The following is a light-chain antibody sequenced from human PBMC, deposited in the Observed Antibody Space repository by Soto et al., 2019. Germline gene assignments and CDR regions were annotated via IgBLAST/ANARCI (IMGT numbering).Light chain of an antibody. V-gene: IGKV1-5*01. CDR2: DAS. CDR1: QSINSW. J-gene: IGKJ1*01. Sequence: DIQMTQSPSTLSASVGDRVTITCRASQSINSWLAWYQQKPGKAPKLLIYDASSLESGVTSRISGSGSGTEFTLTISSLQPDDFATYYCRQYNSYSGTFGQGTKVDIK. CDR3: RQYNSYSGT.